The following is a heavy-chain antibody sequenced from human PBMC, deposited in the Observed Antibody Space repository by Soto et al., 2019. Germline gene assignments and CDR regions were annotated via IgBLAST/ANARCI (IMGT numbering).Heavy chain of an antibody. V-gene: IGHV4-34*01. Sequence: SETLSLSCDVYGGSFSGYIWTWIRLTPGKGLQWIGQINHSGSANYNPSLKSRVTISVHTSNSQFSLELSSVTAADTAVYYCARGLITGSQYSGGSYHFDSWGQGTQVTVS. J-gene: IGHJ4*02. CDR2: INHSGSA. CDR3: ARGLITGSQYSGGSYHFDS. D-gene: IGHD1-26*01. CDR1: GGSFSGYI.